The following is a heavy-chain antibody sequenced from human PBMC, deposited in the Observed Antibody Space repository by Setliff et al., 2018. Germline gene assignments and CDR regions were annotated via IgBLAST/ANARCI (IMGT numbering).Heavy chain of an antibody. Sequence: ASVKVSCKASGYTFTGYYMHRVRQAPGQGLEWMGWINPNSGGTNYAQKFQGRVTMTRDTSISTAYMELSRLRSDDTAVYYCARELVIIATWGNSAMGEAFDIWGQGTMVTVSS. CDR1: GYTFTGYY. CDR3: ARELVIIATWGNSAMGEAFDI. J-gene: IGHJ3*02. D-gene: IGHD3-16*01. V-gene: IGHV1-2*02. CDR2: INPNSGGT.